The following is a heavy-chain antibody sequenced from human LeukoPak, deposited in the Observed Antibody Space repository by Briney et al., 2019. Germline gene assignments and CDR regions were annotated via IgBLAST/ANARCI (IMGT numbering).Heavy chain of an antibody. CDR1: GGTFSSYT. D-gene: IGHD3-22*01. Sequence: SVKVSCKASGGTFSSYTISWVRQAPGQGLEWMGRIIPILGIANYAQKFQDRVTITADKSTSTAYMELSSLRSEDTAVYYCAKEYYYDSSGPNWFDPWGQGTLVTVSS. CDR3: AKEYYYDSSGPNWFDP. CDR2: IIPILGIA. V-gene: IGHV1-69*04. J-gene: IGHJ5*02.